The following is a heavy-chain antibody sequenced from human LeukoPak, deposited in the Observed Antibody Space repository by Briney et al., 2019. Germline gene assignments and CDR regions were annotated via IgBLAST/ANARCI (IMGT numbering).Heavy chain of an antibody. D-gene: IGHD6-6*01. CDR3: ARDLLSGTGGSSSSGY. CDR2: FNPGGGST. V-gene: IGHV1-46*01. CDR1: GYTFTNFY. J-gene: IGHJ4*02. Sequence: ASVKVSCKASGYTFTNFYIHWVRQAPGQGLEWMGVFNPGGGSTTYAQKFQGRVTMTRDTSTSTVSVELSSLRSEDTAVYYCARDLLSGTGGSSSSGYWGQGTLVTVSS.